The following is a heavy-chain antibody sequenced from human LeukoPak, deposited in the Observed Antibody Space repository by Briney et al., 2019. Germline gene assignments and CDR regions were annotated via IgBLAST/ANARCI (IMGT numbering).Heavy chain of an antibody. V-gene: IGHV1-58*01. CDR3: AAQTLSNSSGIDP. CDR2: IVVGSGNT. D-gene: IGHD6-19*01. CDR1: GFTFTSSA. Sequence: ASVKVSCKASGFTFTSSAVQWVRQARGQRLEWIGWIVVGSGNTNYARKFQERVTITRDMSTSTAYMELSSLRSEDTAVYYCAAQTLSNSSGIDPWGQGTLVTVSS. J-gene: IGHJ5*02.